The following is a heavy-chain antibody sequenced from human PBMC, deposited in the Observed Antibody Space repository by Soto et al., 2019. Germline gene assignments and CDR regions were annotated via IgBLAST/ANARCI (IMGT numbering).Heavy chain of an antibody. V-gene: IGHV3-30-3*01. J-gene: IGHJ4*02. CDR1: GFTFSSYA. CDR2: ISYDGSNK. Sequence: HPGGSLRLSCAASGFTFSSYAMHWVRQAPGKGLEWVAVISYDGSNKYYADSVKGRFTISRDTSKNTLYLQMNTLGAEDTALYYCTKQGFSMRTPVDYWGQGTLVTVSS. CDR3: TKQGFSMRTPVDY. D-gene: IGHD3-22*01.